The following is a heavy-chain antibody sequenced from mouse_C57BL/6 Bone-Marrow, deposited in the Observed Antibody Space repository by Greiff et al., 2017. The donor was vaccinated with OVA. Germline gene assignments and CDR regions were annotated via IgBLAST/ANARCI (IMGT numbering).Heavy chain of an antibody. Sequence: VQLQQSGPGLVQPSQSLSITCTVSGFSLTSYGVHWVRQSPGKGLEWLGVIWRGGSTDYNAAFMSRLSITKDNSKSHVFFKMNSLQADDTAIYYCAKKGTTVKDGYFDVWGTGTTVTVSS. CDR1: GFSLTSYG. J-gene: IGHJ1*03. CDR3: AKKGTTVKDGYFDV. V-gene: IGHV2-5*01. D-gene: IGHD1-1*01. CDR2: IWRGGST.